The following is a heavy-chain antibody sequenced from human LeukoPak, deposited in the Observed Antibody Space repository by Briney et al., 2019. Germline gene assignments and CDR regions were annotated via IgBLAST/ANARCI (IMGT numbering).Heavy chain of an antibody. V-gene: IGHV3-69-1*01. CDR2: ISSSSTI. CDR3: ARVGEGDSSGLFDY. J-gene: IGHJ4*02. D-gene: IGHD3-22*01. Sequence: GGSLRLSCAASGLTFSEHYMSWIRQAPGKGLEWVSYISSSSTIYYADSVKGRLTISRDNAKNSLYLQMNTLRAEDTAVYYCARVGEGDSSGLFDYWGQGTLVTVSS. CDR1: GLTFSEHY.